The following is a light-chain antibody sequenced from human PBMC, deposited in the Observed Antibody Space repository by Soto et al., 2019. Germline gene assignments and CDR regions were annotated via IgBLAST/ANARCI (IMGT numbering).Light chain of an antibody. Sequence: EIVMTQSPATLSVSPGDRATLSCRASQSVSSNLAWYQQKPGQAPRLLIHGASTRATGIPARFSGSGSGTEFTLIISSLQSEDFAVYYCQQYNVWPPFCQGTKVKSN. V-gene: IGKV3-15*01. J-gene: IGKJ1*01. CDR1: QSVSSN. CDR2: GAS. CDR3: QQYNVWPP.